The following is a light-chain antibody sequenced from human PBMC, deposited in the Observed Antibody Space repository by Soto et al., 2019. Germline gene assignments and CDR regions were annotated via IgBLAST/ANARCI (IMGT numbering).Light chain of an antibody. J-gene: IGKJ1*01. Sequence: DIQMTQSPSTLAASVGDRVTITCRASQTVSRWMAWYQQKPGRAPKLLIYDVSNLESGVPSRFSGSGSGTEFTLTTSSLQPDDSATYFCQQYNSFSTFGQGTKVEIK. CDR2: DVS. V-gene: IGKV1-5*01. CDR1: QTVSRW. CDR3: QQYNSFST.